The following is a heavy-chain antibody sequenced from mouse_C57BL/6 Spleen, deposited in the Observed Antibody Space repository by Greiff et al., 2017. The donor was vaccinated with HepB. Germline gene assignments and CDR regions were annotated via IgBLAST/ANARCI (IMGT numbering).Heavy chain of an antibody. CDR2: IYPGSGST. CDR1: GYTFTSYW. D-gene: IGHD4-1*01. J-gene: IGHJ4*01. V-gene: IGHV1-55*01. CDR3: ARRTAYYAMDY. Sequence: VQLQESGAELVKPGASVKMSCKASGYTFTSYWITWVKQRPGQGLEWIGDIYPGSGSTNYNEKFKSKATLTVDTSSSTAYMQLSSLTSEDSAVYYCARRTAYYAMDYWGQGTSVTVSS.